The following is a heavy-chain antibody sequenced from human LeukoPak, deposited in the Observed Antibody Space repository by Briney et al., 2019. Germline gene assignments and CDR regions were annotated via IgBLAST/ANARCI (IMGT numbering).Heavy chain of an antibody. V-gene: IGHV3-21*01. Sequence: PGGSLRLSCAASGFTFSSYSMNWVRQAPGKGLEWVSSISSSSSYIYYADSVKGRFTISRDNAKNSLYLRMKSLRAEDTAVYYCARDPVGAIGYGMDVWGQGTTVTVS. CDR2: ISSSSSYI. D-gene: IGHD1-26*01. CDR3: ARDPVGAIGYGMDV. J-gene: IGHJ6*02. CDR1: GFTFSSYS.